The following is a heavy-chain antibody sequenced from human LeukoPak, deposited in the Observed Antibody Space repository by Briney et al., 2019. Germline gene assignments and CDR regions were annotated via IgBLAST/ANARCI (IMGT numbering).Heavy chain of an antibody. J-gene: IGHJ4*02. CDR2: IIPIFGTA. CDR3: ARVDGGGYEKYYFDY. Sequence: ASVKVSCKASGYTFTSYGISWVRQAPGQGLEWMGGIIPIFGTANYAQKFQGRVTITADKSTSTAYMELSSLRSEDTAVYYRARVDGGGYEKYYFDYWGQGTLVTVSS. V-gene: IGHV1-69*06. D-gene: IGHD5-12*01. CDR1: GYTFTSYG.